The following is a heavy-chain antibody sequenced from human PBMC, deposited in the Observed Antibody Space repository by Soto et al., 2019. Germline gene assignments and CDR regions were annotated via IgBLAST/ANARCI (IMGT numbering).Heavy chain of an antibody. V-gene: IGHV2-5*02. D-gene: IGHD3-16*01. CDR1: GFSLSTSGVG. Sequence: QITLKESGPTLVKPTQTLTLTCTFSGFSLSTSGVGVVWLRQPPGKALEWLALVYWDDDKRYSPSLKSRLTITQDTSKNQVVLTMNNMDHVDTATYYCAHSSSRLPLGYWGQGALVTVSS. J-gene: IGHJ4*02. CDR2: VYWDDDK. CDR3: AHSSSRLPLGY.